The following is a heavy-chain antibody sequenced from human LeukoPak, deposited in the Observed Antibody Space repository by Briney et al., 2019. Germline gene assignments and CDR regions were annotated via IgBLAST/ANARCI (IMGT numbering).Heavy chain of an antibody. CDR3: ARGSITIFGVVLFDY. CDR1: GFTFSSYW. V-gene: IGHV3-7*04. Sequence: GGSLRLSCAASGFTFSSYWMSWVRQAPGKGLEWVANIKQDGSEKYYVDSVKGRFTISRDNAKNSLYLQMNSLRAEDTAVYYRARGSITIFGVVLFDYWGQGTLVTVSS. CDR2: IKQDGSEK. D-gene: IGHD3-3*01. J-gene: IGHJ4*02.